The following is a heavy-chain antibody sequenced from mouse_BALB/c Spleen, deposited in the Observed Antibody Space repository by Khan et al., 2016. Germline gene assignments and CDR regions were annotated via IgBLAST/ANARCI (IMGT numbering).Heavy chain of an antibody. J-gene: IGHJ3*01. V-gene: IGHV14-3*02. CDR2: FDPAIDNT. CDR1: GFNIKDTY. D-gene: IGHD1-1*01. CDR3: ARAIYEYGFAC. Sequence: VQLQQSGAELVKPGASVKLSFTASGFNIKDTYIYWVKQRPEQGLDGIGRFDPAIDNTISDPKFQGKATIAADTSSNPAYLQLKSLTSEDTAVYYCARAIYEYGFACWGPGTRVTVSA.